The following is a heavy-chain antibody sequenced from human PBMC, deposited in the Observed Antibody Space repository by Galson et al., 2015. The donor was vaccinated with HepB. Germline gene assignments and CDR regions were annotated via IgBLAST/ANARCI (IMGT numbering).Heavy chain of an antibody. Sequence: SLRLSCAASGFTFSSYGMHWVRQAPGKGLEWVAVIWYDGSNKYYADSVKGRFTISRDNSKNTLYLQMNSLRAEDTAVYYCARDGDYYGSGGGFDYWGQGTLVTVSS. J-gene: IGHJ4*02. V-gene: IGHV3-33*01. CDR1: GFTFSSYG. CDR3: ARDGDYYGSGGGFDY. CDR2: IWYDGSNK. D-gene: IGHD3-10*01.